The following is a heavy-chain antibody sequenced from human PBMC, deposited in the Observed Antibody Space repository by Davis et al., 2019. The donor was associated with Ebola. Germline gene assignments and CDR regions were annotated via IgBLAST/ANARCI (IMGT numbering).Heavy chain of an antibody. J-gene: IGHJ5*02. CDR3: ARDARRGARWDNWFDP. CDR1: GGSISSSSYY. Sequence: SETLSLTCTVSGGSISSSSYYWGWIRQPPGKGLEWIGSIYYSGSTNYNPSLKSRVTISVDTSKNQFSLKLSSVTAADTAVYYCARDARRGARWDNWFDPWGQGTLVTVSS. V-gene: IGHV4-39*07. CDR2: IYYSGST. D-gene: IGHD1-26*01.